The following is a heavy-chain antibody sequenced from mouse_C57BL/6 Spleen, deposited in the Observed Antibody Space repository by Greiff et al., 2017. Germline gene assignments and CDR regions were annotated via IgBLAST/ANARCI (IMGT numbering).Heavy chain of an antibody. J-gene: IGHJ2*01. V-gene: IGHV3-6*01. CDR2: ISYDGSN. Sequence: DVQLQESGPGLVKPSQSLSLTCSVTGYSITSGYYWNWIRQFPGNKLEWMGYISYDGSNNYNPSLKNRISITRDTSKNQFFLKLNSVTTEDTATYYCARDLYGSSYLDYWGQGTTLTVSS. D-gene: IGHD1-1*01. CDR1: GYSITSGYY. CDR3: ARDLYGSSYLDY.